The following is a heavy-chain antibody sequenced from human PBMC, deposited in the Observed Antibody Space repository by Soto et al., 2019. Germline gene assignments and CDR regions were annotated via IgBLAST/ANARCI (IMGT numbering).Heavy chain of an antibody. J-gene: IGHJ6*03. V-gene: IGHV3-11*01. CDR3: ARDGVGQLVPYYYYYYMDV. CDR2: ISSSGSTI. D-gene: IGHD6-6*01. CDR1: GFTFSDYY. Sequence: GGSLRLSCAASGFTFSDYYMSWIRQAPGKGLEWVSYISSSGSTIYYADSVKGRFTISRDNAKNSRYLQMNSLRAEDTAVYYCARDGVGQLVPYYYYYYMDVWGKGTTVTVSS.